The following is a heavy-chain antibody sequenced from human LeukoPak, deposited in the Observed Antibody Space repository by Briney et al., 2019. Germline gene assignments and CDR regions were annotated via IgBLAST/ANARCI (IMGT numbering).Heavy chain of an antibody. Sequence: SETLSLTCTVSGGSLSSYYWSWIRQPPGKGLEWIGYIYSRGLIRGSTSYNPSLKSRVTISVDTSKNQFSLKLSSVTAADTAVYYCARDQEYSGSYYRYFDYWGQGTLVTVSS. V-gene: IGHV4-59*01. CDR3: ARDQEYSGSYYRYFDY. CDR1: GGSLSSYY. J-gene: IGHJ4*02. D-gene: IGHD1-26*01. CDR2: IYSRGLIRGST.